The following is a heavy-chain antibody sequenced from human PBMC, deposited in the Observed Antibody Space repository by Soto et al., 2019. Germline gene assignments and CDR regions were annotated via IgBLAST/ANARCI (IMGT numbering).Heavy chain of an antibody. CDR3: ARGVSIAARPNYYGMDV. CDR1: GYTFTGYY. D-gene: IGHD6-6*01. Sequence: ASVKVSCKASGYTFTGYYMHWVRQAPGQGLEWMGWINPNSGGTNYAQKFQGWVTMTRDTSISTAYMELSRLGSDDTAVYYCARGVSIAARPNYYGMDVWGQGTTVTVSS. J-gene: IGHJ6*02. CDR2: INPNSGGT. V-gene: IGHV1-2*04.